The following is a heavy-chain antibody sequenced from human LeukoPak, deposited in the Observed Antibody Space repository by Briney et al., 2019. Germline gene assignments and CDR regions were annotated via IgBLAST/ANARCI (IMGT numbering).Heavy chain of an antibody. J-gene: IGHJ3*02. CDR2: MNPNSGNT. CDR3: ARGISGSYGDAFDI. CDR1: GYTFTSYD. Sequence: ASVKVSCKASGYTFTSYDINWVRQAPGQGLEWMGWMNPNSGNTGYAQKFQGRVTMTRNTSISTAYMELSSLRSEDTAVYYCARGISGSYGDAFDIWGQGTMVTVSS. D-gene: IGHD1-26*01. V-gene: IGHV1-8*01.